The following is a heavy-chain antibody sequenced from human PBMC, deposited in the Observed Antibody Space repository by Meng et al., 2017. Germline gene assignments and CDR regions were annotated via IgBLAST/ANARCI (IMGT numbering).Heavy chain of an antibody. D-gene: IGHD4-17*01. J-gene: IGHJ4*02. CDR3: ARDVGGDYETLFDY. Sequence: GQLQRSAPGLVRPSETLSLTCTVSGGSVGSGNYYWSWIRQPPGKGLEWIGYIVYSGSTTYNPSLKTRVTISVDTSKNQFSLKLTSVTAADTAVYFCARDVGGDYETLFDYWGQGTLVTVSS. V-gene: IGHV4-61*01. CDR1: GGSVGSGNYY. CDR2: IVYSGST.